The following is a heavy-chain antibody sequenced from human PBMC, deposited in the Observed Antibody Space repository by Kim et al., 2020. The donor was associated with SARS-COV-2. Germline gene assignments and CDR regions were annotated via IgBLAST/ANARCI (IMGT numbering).Heavy chain of an antibody. CDR1: GFTFSSYD. J-gene: IGHJ6*02. CDR2: VSNDGSNK. CDR3: ARVFTKVRGFLEYAMDV. V-gene: IGHV3-30*04. Sequence: GGSLRLSCAASGFTFSSYDIYWVRQAPGKGLEWVAVVSNDGSNKYYADSVKGRFTISRDNSKNTLHLQMNSLRTEDTAMYYCARVFTKVRGFLEYAMDVWGLGTTVTVSS. D-gene: IGHD3-10*01.